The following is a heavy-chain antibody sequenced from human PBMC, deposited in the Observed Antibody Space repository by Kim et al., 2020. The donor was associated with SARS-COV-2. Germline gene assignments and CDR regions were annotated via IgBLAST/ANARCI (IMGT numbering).Heavy chain of an antibody. CDR1: GASISPYV. Sequence: SETLSLTCAVSGASISPYVWSWIRHLPAKGLEWIGYVYYDTGRTTYNPSLEGRVTISLDKSKNQFSLQLNSVTAADTAVYYCARNTPGATDDQWGQGTLV. V-gene: IGHV4-59*13. D-gene: IGHD7-27*01. J-gene: IGHJ1*01. CDR3: ARNTPGATDDQ. CDR2: VYYDTGRT.